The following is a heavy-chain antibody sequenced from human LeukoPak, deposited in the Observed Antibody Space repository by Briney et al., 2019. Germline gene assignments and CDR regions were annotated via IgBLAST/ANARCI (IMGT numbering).Heavy chain of an antibody. CDR2: ISSPGDIT. V-gene: IGHV3-23*01. J-gene: IGHJ5*02. CDR3: AKEGHAGAGIMGGSTLENWFDP. Sequence: GGSLRLSCAASEFTFSSYAMSWVRQAPGKGLEWVSSISSPGDITYYADSVKGRFTISRDNSKKMLYLQMNSLRAEDTAVYYCAKEGHAGAGIMGGSTLENWFDPWGQGTLVTVSS. CDR1: EFTFSSYA. D-gene: IGHD3-16*01.